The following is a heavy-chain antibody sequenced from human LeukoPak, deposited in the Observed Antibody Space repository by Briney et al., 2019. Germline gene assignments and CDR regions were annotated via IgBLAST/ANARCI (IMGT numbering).Heavy chain of an antibody. V-gene: IGHV4-61*08. CDR3: ARAVAGSNWFDP. CDR2: IYYSGST. D-gene: IGHD6-19*01. CDR1: GGSISSGDYY. J-gene: IGHJ5*02. Sequence: PSETLSLTCTVSGGSISSGDYYWSWIRQPPGKGLEWIGYIYYSGSTNYNPSLKSRVTISLDKSKDQVSLKLSSVTAADTAMYYCARAVAGSNWFDPWGQGTLVTVSS.